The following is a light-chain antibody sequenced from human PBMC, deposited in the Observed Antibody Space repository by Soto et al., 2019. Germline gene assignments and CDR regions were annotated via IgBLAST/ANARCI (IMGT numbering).Light chain of an antibody. Sequence: DIQMTQSPSSLSASVGDRVTITCRASQSISSYFNWYQQKPGKAPKLLIYAASSLQSGVPSRFSGSGSGTDFTLTISRLQPEDFATYYCQQSDSTPRTFGGGTKVEI. CDR1: QSISSY. J-gene: IGKJ4*01. CDR2: AAS. V-gene: IGKV1-39*01. CDR3: QQSDSTPRT.